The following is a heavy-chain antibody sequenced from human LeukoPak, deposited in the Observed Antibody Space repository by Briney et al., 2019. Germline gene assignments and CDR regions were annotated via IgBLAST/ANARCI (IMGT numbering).Heavy chain of an antibody. D-gene: IGHD1-26*01. CDR1: GFTFDDYG. V-gene: IGHV3-20*04. Sequence: GGSLRLSCAASGFTFDDYGMSWVRQAPGKGLEWVPGINWNGGSTGYADSVKGRFTISRDNAKNFLYLQMNSLRAEDTALYYCARHPFPHEEIVGAHWGQGTLVTVSS. CDR2: INWNGGST. CDR3: ARHPFPHEEIVGAH. J-gene: IGHJ4*02.